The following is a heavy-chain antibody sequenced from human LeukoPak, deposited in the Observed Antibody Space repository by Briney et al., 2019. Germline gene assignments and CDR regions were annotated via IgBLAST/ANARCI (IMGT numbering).Heavy chain of an antibody. CDR1: GDTLSELT. Sequence: ASVKVSCKVSGDTLSELTMHWVRQAPGKGLEWMGGFDPGAGEILYAQQFQGRVTMTEDTSTDTAYMELTSLRSEDSGVYFCAAGGVYSLLDYWGQGTLVTVSS. CDR2: FDPGAGEI. CDR3: AAGGVYSLLDY. J-gene: IGHJ4*02. D-gene: IGHD2-21*01. V-gene: IGHV1-24*01.